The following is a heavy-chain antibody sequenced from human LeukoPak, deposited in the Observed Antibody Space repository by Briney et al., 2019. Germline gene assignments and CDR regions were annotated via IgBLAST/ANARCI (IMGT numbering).Heavy chain of an antibody. CDR1: GGSFSGYY. CDR3: ARERRIYYDSSGYWAAMYYYYGMDV. V-gene: IGHV4-34*01. J-gene: IGHJ6*02. CDR2: INHSGST. D-gene: IGHD3-22*01. Sequence: SETLSLTCAVYGGSFSGYYWSWIHQPPGKGLEWIGEINHSGSTNYNPSLKSRVTISVDTSKNQFSLKLSSVTAADTAVYYCARERRIYYDSSGYWAAMYYYYGMDVWGQGTTVTVSS.